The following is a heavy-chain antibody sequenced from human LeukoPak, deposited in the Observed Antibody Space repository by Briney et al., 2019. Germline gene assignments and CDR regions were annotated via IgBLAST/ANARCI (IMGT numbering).Heavy chain of an antibody. CDR1: GFTFSSYA. J-gene: IGHJ4*02. CDR3: AKDFSGSYSYYFDY. CDR2: ISGSGGST. Sequence: GGYLRLSCAASGFTFSSYAMSWVRQAPGKGLEWVSAISGSGGSTYYADSVKGRFTISRDNSKNTLYLQMNSLRAEDTAVYYCAKDFSGSYSYYFDYWGQGTLVTVSS. V-gene: IGHV3-23*01. D-gene: IGHD1-26*01.